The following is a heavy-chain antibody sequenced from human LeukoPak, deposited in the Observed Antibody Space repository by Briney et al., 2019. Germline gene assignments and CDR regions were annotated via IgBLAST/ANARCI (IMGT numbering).Heavy chain of an antibody. CDR3: ARASYSSSSILGGTRPFYYYYMDV. D-gene: IGHD6-6*01. CDR1: GYSISSGYY. J-gene: IGHJ6*03. CDR2: IYYSGST. V-gene: IGHV4-38-2*02. Sequence: PSETLSLTCTVSGYSISSGYYWGWIRQPPGKGLEWIGSIYYSGSTYYNPSLKSRVTISVDTSKNQFSLKLSSVTAADTAVYYCARASYSSSSILGGTRPFYYYYMDVWGKGTTVTVSS.